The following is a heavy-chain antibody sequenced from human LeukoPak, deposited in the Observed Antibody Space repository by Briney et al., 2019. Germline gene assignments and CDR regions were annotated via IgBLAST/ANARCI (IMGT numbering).Heavy chain of an antibody. Sequence: GGSLRLSCAASGFTFSSYAMSWVRQAPGKGLEWASAISGSGGSTYYADSVKGRFTISRDNSKNTLYLQMNSLRAEDTAVYYCARVEWPHFDYWGQGTLVTVSS. J-gene: IGHJ4*02. CDR3: ARVEWPHFDY. CDR1: GFTFSSYA. V-gene: IGHV3-23*01. D-gene: IGHD3-3*01. CDR2: ISGSGGST.